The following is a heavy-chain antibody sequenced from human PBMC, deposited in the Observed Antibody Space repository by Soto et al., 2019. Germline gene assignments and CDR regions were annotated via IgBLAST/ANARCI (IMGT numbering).Heavy chain of an antibody. CDR1: GFTFTSSA. CDR3: AAMYYYDSSGYYYGDFDY. CDR2: IVVGSGNT. J-gene: IGHJ4*02. Sequence: ASVKVSCKASGFTFTSSAVQWVRQARGQRLEWIGWIVVGSGNTNYAQKFQERVTITRDMSTSTAYMELSSLRSEDTAVYYCAAMYYYDSSGYYYGDFDYWGQGTLVT. D-gene: IGHD3-22*01. V-gene: IGHV1-58*01.